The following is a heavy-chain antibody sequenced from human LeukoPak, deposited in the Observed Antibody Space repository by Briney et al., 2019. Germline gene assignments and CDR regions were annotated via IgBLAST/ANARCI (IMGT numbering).Heavy chain of an antibody. CDR1: GESFSDDY. V-gene: IGHV4-34*01. CDR3: ARGRWDVRFQH. CDR2: INHTGGT. D-gene: IGHD4-23*01. Sequence: SETLSLTCAVYGESFSDDYWSRIRQSPGEGLEWIGEINHTGGTNYNPSLKSRVTISQDRSKNQFFLKLYFVTAADTALYFCARGRWDVRFQHWGQGTLVTVSS. J-gene: IGHJ1*01.